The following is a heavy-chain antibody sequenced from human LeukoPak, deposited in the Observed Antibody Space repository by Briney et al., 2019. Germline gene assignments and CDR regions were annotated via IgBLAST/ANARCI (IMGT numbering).Heavy chain of an antibody. CDR2: IYSSGST. D-gene: IGHD6-6*01. Sequence: PSETLSLTCSVSGGSISGYYWTWIRQPPGQTLEWIGYIYSSGSTNYNPSLQSRVTMSVDTSVNQFSLRLSSVTAADTAVYFCARFTHTTRPPDVWGKGTTVTVSS. J-gene: IGHJ6*04. CDR3: ARFTHTTRPPDV. CDR1: GGSISGYY. V-gene: IGHV4-4*09.